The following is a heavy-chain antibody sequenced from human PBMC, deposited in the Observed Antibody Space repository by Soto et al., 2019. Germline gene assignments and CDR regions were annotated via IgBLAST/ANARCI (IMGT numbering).Heavy chain of an antibody. V-gene: IGHV3-43*01. J-gene: IGHJ6*02. CDR3: AKGGFGGYGLDV. CDR1: GFNFHDYT. CDR2: ITWDGGSI. Sequence: EEHLVESGGAEVQPGGSLRLSCAASGFNFHDYTIHWVRQTPGKGLEWVSFITWDGGSIYYADSGRGRFTISRDNSKNSLTLEINSVRSDDSGLYYCAKGGFGGYGLDVWGQGTTVTVSS. D-gene: IGHD6-25*01.